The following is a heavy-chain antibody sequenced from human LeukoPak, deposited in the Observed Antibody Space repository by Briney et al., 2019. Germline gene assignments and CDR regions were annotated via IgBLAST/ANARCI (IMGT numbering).Heavy chain of an antibody. V-gene: IGHV4-4*07. CDR1: GGSISSYY. CDR3: ARDYSSSWPYYYFYMDV. CDR2: IHTSGST. J-gene: IGHJ6*03. Sequence: PSETLSLTCTVSGGSISSYYWSWIRQPAGKGLEWIGRIHTSGSTNYNPSLKSRVTMSVDTSKNQFSLKLSSVTAADTALYYCARDYSSSWPYYYFYMDVWGKGTTVTISS. D-gene: IGHD6-13*01.